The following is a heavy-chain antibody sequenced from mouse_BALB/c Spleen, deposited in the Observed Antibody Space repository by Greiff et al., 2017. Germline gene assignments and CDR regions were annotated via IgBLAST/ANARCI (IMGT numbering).Heavy chain of an antibody. CDR3: ARAPLWLRQAMDY. V-gene: IGHV14-3*02. CDR2: IDPANGNT. J-gene: IGHJ4*01. Sequence: VQLQQSGAELVKPGASVKLSCTASGFNFKDTYMHWVKQRPEQGLEWIGRIDPANGNTKYDPKFQGKATITADPSSNTAYLQLSSLTSEDTAVYYCARAPLWLRQAMDYWGQGTSVTVSS. CDR1: GFNFKDTY. D-gene: IGHD2-2*01.